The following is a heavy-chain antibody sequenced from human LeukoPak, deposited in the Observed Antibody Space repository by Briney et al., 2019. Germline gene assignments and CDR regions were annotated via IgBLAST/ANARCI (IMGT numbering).Heavy chain of an antibody. CDR1: GGTFSSYA. CDR3: ARETYCGGDCYSELWFDP. Sequence: SVKVSCKASGGTFSSYAISWVRQAPGQGLEWMGRIIPIHSIANYAQKFQGRVTITADKSTSTAYMELSSLRSEDTAVYYCARETYCGGDCYSELWFDPWGQGTLVTVSS. CDR2: IIPIHSIA. V-gene: IGHV1-69*04. D-gene: IGHD2-21*02. J-gene: IGHJ5*02.